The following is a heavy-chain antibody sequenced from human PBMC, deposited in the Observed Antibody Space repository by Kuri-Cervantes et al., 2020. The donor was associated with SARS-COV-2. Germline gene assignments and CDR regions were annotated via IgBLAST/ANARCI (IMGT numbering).Heavy chain of an antibody. CDR2: ISGSGGST. J-gene: IGHJ4*02. Sequence: GGSLRLSCAASGFTFSSYAMSWVRQATGKGLEWVSAISGSGGSTYYADSVKGRFTISRDNSKNTLYLQMNSLRAEDTAVYYCAKAYYDFWSGYYRGGYYFDYWGQGTLVTVSS. CDR1: GFTFSSYA. D-gene: IGHD3-3*01. CDR3: AKAYYDFWSGYYRGGYYFDY. V-gene: IGHV3-23*01.